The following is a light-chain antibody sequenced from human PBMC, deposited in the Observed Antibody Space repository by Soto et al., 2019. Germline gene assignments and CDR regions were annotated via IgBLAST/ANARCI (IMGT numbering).Light chain of an antibody. CDR1: QSIKTW. CDR3: QQYESYSWT. J-gene: IGKJ1*01. Sequence: IRITHSPSSLSASVADRVTITCRDRQSIKTWLAWYQRKPGRAPNLLIYDASSLQSGVPSRFSGSGSGTEFTLTISSLQPDDSATYYCQQYESYSWTFGQGTKVDIK. V-gene: IGKV1-5*01. CDR2: DAS.